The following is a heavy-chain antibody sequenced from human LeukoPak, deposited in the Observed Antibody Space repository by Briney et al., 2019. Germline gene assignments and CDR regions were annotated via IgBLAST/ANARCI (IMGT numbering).Heavy chain of an antibody. D-gene: IGHD4/OR15-4a*01. CDR3: ARVQVLGTYDWYDP. CDR2: INSDGSFT. J-gene: IGHJ5*02. Sequence: GGSLRLSCAASEFIFSNYWMHWVRQAPGKGLVWVSRINSDGSFTSYADSVKGRFTISRDNAKNTLYLQMNSLRAEDTAIYYCARVQVLGTYDWYDPWGQGTLVTVSS. V-gene: IGHV3-74*01. CDR1: EFIFSNYW.